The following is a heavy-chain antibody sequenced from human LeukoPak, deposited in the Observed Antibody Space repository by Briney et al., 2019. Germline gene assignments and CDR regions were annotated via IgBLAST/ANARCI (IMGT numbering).Heavy chain of an antibody. D-gene: IGHD4-17*01. V-gene: IGHV1-69*04. CDR2: IIPILGIA. CDR3: AKVGAYGDYEPIDC. CDR1: GGTFSSYA. J-gene: IGHJ4*02. Sequence: GASVKVSCKASGGTFSSYAISWVRQAPGQGLEWMGRIIPILGIANYAQKFQGRVTITADKSTSTAYMELSSLRSEDTAVYYCAKVGAYGDYEPIDCWGQGTLVTVSS.